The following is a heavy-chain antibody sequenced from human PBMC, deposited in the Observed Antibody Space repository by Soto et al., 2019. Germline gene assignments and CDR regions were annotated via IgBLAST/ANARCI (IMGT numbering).Heavy chain of an antibody. CDR3: ARDGGLDSNAPAGWFDP. CDR2: IIPIFGTA. D-gene: IGHD4-4*01. J-gene: IGHJ5*02. V-gene: IGHV1-69*06. Sequence: QVQLVQSGAEVKKPGSSVKVSCKASGGTFSSYAISWVRQAPGQGLEWMGGIIPIFGTANYGQKFQGRVTITADKSTSTAYMELSSLRSEDTAVYYCARDGGLDSNAPAGWFDPWGQGTLVTVSS. CDR1: GGTFSSYA.